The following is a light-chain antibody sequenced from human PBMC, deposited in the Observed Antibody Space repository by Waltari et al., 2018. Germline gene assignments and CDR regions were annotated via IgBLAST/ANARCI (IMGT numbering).Light chain of an antibody. V-gene: IGKV3-15*01. CDR3: QQYLSWYT. CDR2: GAS. Sequence: EVVMTQSPATLSVSPGERATLSCRASHSVSSNLAWYQQKPDQTPRLLIYGASTRATGIPARFSGSGSGTEFTLTISNLQSEDFAVYYCQQYLSWYTFGQGTKLEIK. J-gene: IGKJ2*01. CDR1: HSVSSN.